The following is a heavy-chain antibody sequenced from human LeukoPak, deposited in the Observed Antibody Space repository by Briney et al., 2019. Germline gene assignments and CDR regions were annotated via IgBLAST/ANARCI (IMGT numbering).Heavy chain of an antibody. J-gene: IGHJ6*03. Sequence: SETLSLTCTVSGGSISSYYWSWIRQPPGKGVEWIGYIYYSGSTNYNPSLKSRVTISVDTSKNQFSLKLSSVTAADTAVYYCARVADIDYYYMDVWSKGTTVTVSS. CDR2: IYYSGST. CDR3: ARVADIDYYYMDV. V-gene: IGHV4-59*01. CDR1: GGSISSYY. D-gene: IGHD2-15*01.